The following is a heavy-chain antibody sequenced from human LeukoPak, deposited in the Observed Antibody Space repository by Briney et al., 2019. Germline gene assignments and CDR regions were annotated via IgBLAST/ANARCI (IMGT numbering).Heavy chain of an antibody. CDR3: AKDLTRVVPGDDAFDI. J-gene: IGHJ3*02. Sequence: PVGSLRLSCAASGFTFTSYAMSWVRQAPGKGLEWVSAISGSGGSTYYADSVKGRFTISRDNSKNTLYLQMNSLRAEDTAVYYCAKDLTRVVPGDDAFDIWGQGTMVTVSS. CDR1: GFTFTSYA. V-gene: IGHV3-23*01. CDR2: ISGSGGST. D-gene: IGHD2-2*01.